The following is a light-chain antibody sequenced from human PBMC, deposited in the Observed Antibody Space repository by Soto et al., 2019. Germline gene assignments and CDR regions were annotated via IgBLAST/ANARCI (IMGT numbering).Light chain of an antibody. Sequence: EIVLTQSTGTLSLSPGERATLSCRSSQSVSSSYLAWYQQKPGQAPRLLIYGASSRATGLPDRFSGSGSGTDFTLTISRLEPEDFAVYYCQQYNNWPPITFGQGTRLEIK. J-gene: IGKJ5*01. V-gene: IGKV3-20*01. CDR1: QSVSSSY. CDR3: QQYNNWPPIT. CDR2: GAS.